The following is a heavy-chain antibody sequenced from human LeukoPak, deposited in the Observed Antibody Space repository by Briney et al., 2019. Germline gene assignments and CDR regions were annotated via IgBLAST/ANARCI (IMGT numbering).Heavy chain of an antibody. V-gene: IGHV4-34*01. J-gene: IGHJ4*02. CDR3: ARDVGVSVVVPAAIFDY. Sequence: PSETLSLTCAVYGGSFSGYYWSWNRQPPGKGLEWIGEINHSGSTNYNPSLKSRVTISVDTSKNQFSLKLSSVTAADTAVYYCARDVGVSVVVPAAIFDYWGQGTLVTVSS. CDR1: GGSFSGYY. CDR2: INHSGST. D-gene: IGHD2-2*02.